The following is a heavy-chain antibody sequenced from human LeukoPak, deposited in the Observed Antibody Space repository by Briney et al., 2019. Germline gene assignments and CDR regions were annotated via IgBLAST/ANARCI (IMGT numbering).Heavy chain of an antibody. V-gene: IGHV4-39*01. CDR3: ARRSDIVVVVRGGSWFDP. CDR2: IYYSGST. CDR1: GGSISSSSYY. Sequence: PSETLSLTCTVSGGSISSSSYYWGWIRQPPGKGLEWIGSIYYSGSTYYNPSLKSRVTISVDTSKNQFSLKLSSVTAADTAVYYCARRSDIVVVVRGGSWFDPWGQGTLVTVSS. J-gene: IGHJ5*02. D-gene: IGHD2-15*01.